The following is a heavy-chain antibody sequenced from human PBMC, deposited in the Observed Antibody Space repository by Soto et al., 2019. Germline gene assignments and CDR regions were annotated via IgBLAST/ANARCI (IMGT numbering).Heavy chain of an antibody. V-gene: IGHV4-30-4*01. Sequence: SETLSLTCSVSGDYIHVGGYYWTWIRQRPGKGLEWMGYIYYTGKTYYNPSLESRLTMSVDRSKNQFSLRLTSVTAADTAVYFWGRGLTSNANCIDPWGQGTLITVSS. CDR2: IYYTGKT. CDR1: GDYIHVGGYY. D-gene: IGHD2-2*01. J-gene: IGHJ5*02. CDR3: GRGLTSNANCIDP.